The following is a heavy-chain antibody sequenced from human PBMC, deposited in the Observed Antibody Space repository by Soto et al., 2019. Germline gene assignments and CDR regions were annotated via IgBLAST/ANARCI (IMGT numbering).Heavy chain of an antibody. CDR2: IKSKTDGGTT. CDR3: TTDLTYSGSYYSFDY. J-gene: IGHJ4*02. Sequence: GGSLRLSCAASGFTFSNAWMSWARQAPGKGLEWVGRIKSKTDGGTTDYAAPVKGRFTISRDDSKNTLYLQMNSLKTEDIAVYYCTTDLTYSGSYYSFDYWGQGTLVTVSS. V-gene: IGHV3-15*01. CDR1: GFTFSNAW. D-gene: IGHD1-26*01.